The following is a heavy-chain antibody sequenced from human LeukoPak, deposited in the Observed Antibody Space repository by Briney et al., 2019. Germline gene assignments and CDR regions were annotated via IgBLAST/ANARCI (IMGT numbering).Heavy chain of an antibody. D-gene: IGHD3-10*01. CDR2: IYYSGST. Sequence: PSETLSLTCTVSGGSISSSSYYWGWIRQPPGKGLEWIGSIYYSGSTYYNPSLRSRVAISVDTSKNQFSLKLSSVTAADTAVYYCARSWFGEFDYWGQGTLVTVSS. CDR1: GGSISSSSYY. CDR3: ARSWFGEFDY. V-gene: IGHV4-39*07. J-gene: IGHJ4*02.